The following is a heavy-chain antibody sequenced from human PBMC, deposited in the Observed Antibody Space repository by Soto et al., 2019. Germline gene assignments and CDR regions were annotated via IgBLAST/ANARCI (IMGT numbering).Heavy chain of an antibody. Sequence: GGSLRLSCAASGFTFSSYGMHWVRQAPGKGLEWVAVISYDGSNKYYADSVKGRFTISRDNSKNTLYLQMNSLRAEDTAVYYCAKGMADQVDYDFYYGMDVWGQGPTVTVSS. J-gene: IGHJ6*02. CDR2: ISYDGSNK. V-gene: IGHV3-30*18. D-gene: IGHD6-19*01. CDR3: AKGMADQVDYDFYYGMDV. CDR1: GFTFSSYG.